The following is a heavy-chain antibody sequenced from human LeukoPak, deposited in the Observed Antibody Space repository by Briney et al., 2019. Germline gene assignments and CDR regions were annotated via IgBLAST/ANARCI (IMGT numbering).Heavy chain of an antibody. J-gene: IGHJ4*02. D-gene: IGHD6-13*01. CDR1: GGSFNSYF. Sequence: PSETLSLTCAVYGGSFNSYFWYWIRQRPGKGLEWIGEINHGGSANYNPSLKSRATILVESSKNQFSLRLTSVTAADTAVYYCARGRRIAVAGTGDYWGQGTLVTVSS. CDR3: ARGRRIAVAGTGDY. V-gene: IGHV4-34*01. CDR2: INHGGSA.